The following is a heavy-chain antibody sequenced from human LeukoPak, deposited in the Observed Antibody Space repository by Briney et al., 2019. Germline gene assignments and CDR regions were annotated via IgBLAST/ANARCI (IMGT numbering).Heavy chain of an antibody. V-gene: IGHV3-21*01. D-gene: IGHD3-22*01. CDR1: GFTFSSYS. J-gene: IGHJ5*02. Sequence: PGGSLRLSCAASGFTFSSYSMNWDRQAPGKGLEWVSSISSSSSYIYYADSVKGRFTISRDNAKNSLYLQMNSLRAEDTAVYYCAREALYYYDNWFDPWGQGTLVTVSS. CDR3: AREALYYYDNWFDP. CDR2: ISSSSSYI.